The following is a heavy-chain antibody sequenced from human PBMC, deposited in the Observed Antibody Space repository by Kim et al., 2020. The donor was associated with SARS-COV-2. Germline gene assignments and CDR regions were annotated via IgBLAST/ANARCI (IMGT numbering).Heavy chain of an antibody. CDR2: ISSTSSYI. J-gene: IGHJ6*01. V-gene: IGHV3-21*01. Sequence: GGSLRLSCAASGFTFSSYSMNWVRQAPGKGLEWFASISSTSSYIYYAYSVKGRFTISRDNAKNSLYLQMNSLRAEDTAVYYCARDFPGRGRRITITMFRGVNGGMEVWGQGTTDTVST. CDR1: GFTFSSYS. CDR3: ARDFPGRGRRITITMFRGVNGGMEV. D-gene: IGHD3-10*01.